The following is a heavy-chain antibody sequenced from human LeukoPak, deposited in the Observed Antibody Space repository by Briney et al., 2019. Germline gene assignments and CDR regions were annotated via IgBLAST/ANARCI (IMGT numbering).Heavy chain of an antibody. D-gene: IGHD5-24*01. CDR1: GFTFSSYW. CDR3: ARDQPQLDY. V-gene: IGHV3-7*01. Sequence: PGGSLRLSCAASGFTFSSYWVSWVRQAPGKGLEWVANIKQDGSEKYYVDSVKGRFTISRDNAKNSVYLQMNSLRAEDTAVYYCARDQPQLDYWGQGTLVTVSS. CDR2: IKQDGSEK. J-gene: IGHJ4*02.